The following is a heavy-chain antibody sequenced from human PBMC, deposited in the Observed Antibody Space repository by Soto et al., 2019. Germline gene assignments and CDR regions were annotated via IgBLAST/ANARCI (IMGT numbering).Heavy chain of an antibody. D-gene: IGHD3-22*01. Sequence: PSETLSLTCAGSGGSISSGGYSWILIRQPPGKGLEWIGYIYYTGTTTYNPSFKSRLTISVDSSKNQFSLKLTSVTAADTAVYYCARLGGFYQSLDSWGQGALVTVSS. CDR2: IYYTGTT. CDR1: GGSISSGGYS. CDR3: ARLGGFYQSLDS. V-gene: IGHV4-30-2*01. J-gene: IGHJ5*01.